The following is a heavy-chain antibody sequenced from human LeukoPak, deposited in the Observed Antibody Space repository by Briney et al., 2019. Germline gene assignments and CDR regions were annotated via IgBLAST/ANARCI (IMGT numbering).Heavy chain of an antibody. D-gene: IGHD2-2*01. Sequence: PGGSLRLSCAASGFTVSSKYMSWVRQAPGKGLEWVSVIFSGDNTYYADSVKGGFTISRDNSKNTLYLQMNSLRAEDTAVYYCARDFGRGYCSSTSCYGWFDPWGQGTLVTVSS. CDR2: IFSGDNT. CDR1: GFTVSSKY. V-gene: IGHV3-66*01. CDR3: ARDFGRGYCSSTSCYGWFDP. J-gene: IGHJ5*02.